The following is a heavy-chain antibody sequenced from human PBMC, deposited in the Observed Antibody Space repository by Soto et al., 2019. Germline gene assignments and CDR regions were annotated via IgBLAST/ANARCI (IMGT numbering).Heavy chain of an antibody. CDR2: IGGSGGYK. CDR3: AKDEAMVSSSFNCFAY. Sequence: EVQLLESGGGLVQPGGSLRLSCAASGFFFSSYAMSWVRQAPGKGLEWVSGIGGSGGYKSYADSVKGRFTISRDNSKNTLYLPMASLGAEDTAVDSCAKDEAMVSSSFNCFAYWGQGTLVAVSS. CDR1: GFFFSSYA. V-gene: IGHV3-23*01. J-gene: IGHJ4*02. D-gene: IGHD6-13*01.